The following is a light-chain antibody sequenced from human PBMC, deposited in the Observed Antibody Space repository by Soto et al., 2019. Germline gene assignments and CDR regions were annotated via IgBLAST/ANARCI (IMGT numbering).Light chain of an antibody. V-gene: IGKV2-28*01. Sequence: DTVMTQSPVSLPVTPGEPASISCRSSQSLLHSNGYNYLDWYLQKPGQSPQLLIYLGSHRAPGVXDXCSGSGSGTEFTLKISRVEADDVGVFYCMQTLQTPPTFGQGTKVEIK. CDR3: MQTLQTPPT. CDR1: QSLLHSNGYNY. J-gene: IGKJ1*01. CDR2: LGS.